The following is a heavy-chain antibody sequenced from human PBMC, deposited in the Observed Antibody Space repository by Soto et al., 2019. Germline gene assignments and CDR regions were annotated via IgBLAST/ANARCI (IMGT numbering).Heavy chain of an antibody. CDR1: GFIFSSYS. Sequence: PGGSLRLSCAASGFIFSSYSMNWVRQAPGKGLEWVSSISRISTYIYYVDSVKGRFTISRDDAKNFLYLQMNSLRVEDTAVYYCARDDPSATLLPDYWGQGTLVTVSS. CDR3: ARDDPSATLLPDY. V-gene: IGHV3-21*01. J-gene: IGHJ4*02. D-gene: IGHD6-13*01. CDR2: ISRISTYI.